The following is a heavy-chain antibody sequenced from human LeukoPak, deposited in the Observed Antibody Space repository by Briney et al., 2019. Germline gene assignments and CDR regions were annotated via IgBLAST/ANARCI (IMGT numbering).Heavy chain of an antibody. V-gene: IGHV3-48*04. CDR1: GFSFSDYS. CDR2: ISSGSSTI. Sequence: GGSLRLSCAASGFSFSDYSMNWVRQTPGKGLEWISYISSGSSTIYYADSVKGRFTISRDNAKNSLYLQMNSLRAEDTAVYYCARDWCGDCYVDYWGQGTLVTVSS. J-gene: IGHJ4*02. CDR3: ARDWCGDCYVDY. D-gene: IGHD2-21*02.